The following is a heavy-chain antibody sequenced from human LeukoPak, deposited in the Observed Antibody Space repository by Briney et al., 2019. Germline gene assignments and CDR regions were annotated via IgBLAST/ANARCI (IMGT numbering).Heavy chain of an antibody. CDR1: GGTFSSYA. Sequence: ASVKVSCKASGGTFSSYAISWVRQAPGQGLEWMGGIIPIFGTANYAQKFQGRVTITADESTSTAYMELSSLRSGDTAVYYCARGLTGYDFWSGSDPWGQGTLVTVSS. CDR3: ARGLTGYDFWSGSDP. V-gene: IGHV1-69*13. CDR2: IIPIFGTA. J-gene: IGHJ5*02. D-gene: IGHD3-3*01.